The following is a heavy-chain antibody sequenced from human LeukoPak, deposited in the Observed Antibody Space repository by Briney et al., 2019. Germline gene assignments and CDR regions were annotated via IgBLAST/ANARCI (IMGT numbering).Heavy chain of an antibody. CDR3: ARVVYSGYDFRGAMDV. Sequence: PSETLSLTCTISGVSISSYYWSWIRQPPGKGLEWVGYIYYTGSTNHNPSLKSRVTILVDTSKNQSSLKLSSVTAADTAVYYCARVVYSGYDFRGAMDVWGKGTTVTVSS. J-gene: IGHJ6*03. CDR2: IYYTGST. CDR1: GVSISSYY. V-gene: IGHV4-59*01. D-gene: IGHD5-12*01.